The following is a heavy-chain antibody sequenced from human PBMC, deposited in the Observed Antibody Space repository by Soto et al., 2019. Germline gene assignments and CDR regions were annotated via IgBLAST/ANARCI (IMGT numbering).Heavy chain of an antibody. V-gene: IGHV4-31*03. CDR1: GGSINSGDYY. Sequence: QVQLQESGPGLVKPSQTLSLTCTVSGGSINSGDYYWSWISQQPGKGLESIGYIYYSGSTFYNPSLRSRVTISVDTSSNQVSLKLSSVTAADTAVYYCARGVEGEIYDLLTGYCKTFDFWSRGTLVTVSS. CDR2: IYYSGST. J-gene: IGHJ4*02. CDR3: ARGVEGEIYDLLTGYCKTFDF. D-gene: IGHD3-9*01.